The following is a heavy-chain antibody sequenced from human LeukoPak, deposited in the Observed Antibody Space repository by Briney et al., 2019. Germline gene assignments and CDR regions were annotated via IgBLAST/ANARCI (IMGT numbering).Heavy chain of an antibody. CDR1: GIAVIGNY. CDR3: AIAQSWDELFDS. CDR2: ISINTDT. J-gene: IGHJ4*02. D-gene: IGHD1-26*01. Sequence: GGSLTLSCAASGIAVIGNYMSWVRQPPGKGLEWVSFISINTDTFYADSVRGRFTISRDSSKNTLFLKMNSLRDEDSADYYCAIAQSWDELFDSWGQGTLVTVSS. V-gene: IGHV3-53*01.